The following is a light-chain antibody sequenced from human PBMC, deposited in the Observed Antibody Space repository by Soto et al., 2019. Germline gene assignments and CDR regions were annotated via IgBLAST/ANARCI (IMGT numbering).Light chain of an antibody. CDR1: SSDVGAYNF. CDR2: NVY. Sequence: QSALTQPASVSGSPGQSITISCTGTSSDVGAYNFVSWHQQHPGKAPKLMIYNVYDRPSGISYRFSGSKSGNTASLTISGLQGEDEDDYYCSAYTVSRTYVLGTGTKVTVL. CDR3: SAYTVSRTYV. J-gene: IGLJ1*01. V-gene: IGLV2-14*03.